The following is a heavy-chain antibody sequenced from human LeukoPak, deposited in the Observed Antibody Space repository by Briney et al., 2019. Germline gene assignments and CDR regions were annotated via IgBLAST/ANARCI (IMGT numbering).Heavy chain of an antibody. D-gene: IGHD6-13*01. CDR1: GFTFSSYS. J-gene: IGHJ4*02. V-gene: IGHV3-21*04. Sequence: PGGSLRLSCAASGFTFSSYSMNWVRQAPGKGLEWVSSISSSSSYIYYADSVKGRFTISRDNAKNSLYLQMNSLRAEDTAVYYCAKDLENSSSWFGGYFDYWGQGTLVTVSS. CDR2: ISSSSSYI. CDR3: AKDLENSSSWFGGYFDY.